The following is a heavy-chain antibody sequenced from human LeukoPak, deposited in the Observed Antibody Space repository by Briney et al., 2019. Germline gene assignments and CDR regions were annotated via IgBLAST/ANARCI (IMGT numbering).Heavy chain of an antibody. D-gene: IGHD6-13*01. V-gene: IGHV5-10-1*01. CDR3: ATPQLAAAGIDSG. J-gene: IGHJ4*02. CDR2: IDPSDAYT. Sequence: GESLKISCKGSGYSFTSYWISWVRQMPGKGLEWMGRIDPSDAYTNYSPSFQGHVTISADKSICTAYLQWSSLKASDTAMYYCATPQLAAAGIDSGWGQGTLVTVSS. CDR1: GYSFTSYW.